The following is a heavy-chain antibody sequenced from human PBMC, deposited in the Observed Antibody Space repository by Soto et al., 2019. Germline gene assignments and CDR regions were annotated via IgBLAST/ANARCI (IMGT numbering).Heavy chain of an antibody. V-gene: IGHV3-53*04. CDR3: ARDGPYYYASRMDV. CDR1: GIPVSSNY. Sequence: EVQLVESGGGLVQPGGSLRLSCVASGIPVSSNYMTWVRQAPGKGLEWVSVLHSGGDTYYANSVKRRFTISRHDSTIAVFLQMNSLSAADTAVYYCARDGPYYYASRMDVWGQGTTVTGSS. J-gene: IGHJ6*02. CDR2: LHSGGDT. D-gene: IGHD3-10*01.